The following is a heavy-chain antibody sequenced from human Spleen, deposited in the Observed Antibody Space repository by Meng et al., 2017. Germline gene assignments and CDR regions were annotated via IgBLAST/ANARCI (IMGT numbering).Heavy chain of an antibody. CDR1: GSIFTAHY. Sequence: QVPVVESWAEGKKPGASVKVSCQASGSIFTAHYVHWVRQAPGEGLEWMGRINPNSGATNYAQKFQGRVTMSRDTSISTVYMELSRLRSVDTAVYYCAGDYGDFLEFNPWGQGNLVTVSS. CDR2: INPNSGAT. D-gene: IGHD4-17*01. CDR3: AGDYGDFLEFNP. J-gene: IGHJ5*01. V-gene: IGHV1-2*06.